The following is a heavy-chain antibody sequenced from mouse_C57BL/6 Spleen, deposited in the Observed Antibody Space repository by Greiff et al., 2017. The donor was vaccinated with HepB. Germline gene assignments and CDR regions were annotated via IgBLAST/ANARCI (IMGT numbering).Heavy chain of an antibody. CDR2: IHPNSGST. V-gene: IGHV1-64*01. J-gene: IGHJ2*01. Sequence: QVQLKQPGAELVKPGASVKLSCKASGYTFTSYWMHWVKQRPGQGLEWIGMIHPNSGSTNYNEKFKSKATLTVDKSSSTAYMQLSSLTSEDSAVYYCARGDYYGSREDYFDYWGQGTTLTVSS. CDR1: GYTFTSYW. D-gene: IGHD1-1*01. CDR3: ARGDYYGSREDYFDY.